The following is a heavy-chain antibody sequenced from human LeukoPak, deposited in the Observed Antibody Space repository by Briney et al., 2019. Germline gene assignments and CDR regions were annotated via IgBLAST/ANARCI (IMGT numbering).Heavy chain of an antibody. CDR1: GFTFSSYA. Sequence: GGSLRLSCAASGFTFSSYAMSWVRQAPGKELEWVSAISGSGGSTYYADSVKGRLTISRDNSKNTLYLQMNSLRAEDTAVYYCARNHRRNIVVVPADRPGSEYFQHWGQGTLVTVSS. CDR3: ARNHRRNIVVVPADRPGSEYFQH. CDR2: ISGSGGST. J-gene: IGHJ1*01. V-gene: IGHV3-23*01. D-gene: IGHD2-2*01.